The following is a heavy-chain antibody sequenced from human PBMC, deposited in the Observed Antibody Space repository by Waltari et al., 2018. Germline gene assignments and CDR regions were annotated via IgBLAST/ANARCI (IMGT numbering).Heavy chain of an antibody. V-gene: IGHV3-66*01. CDR1: GFIVSSKY. CDR3: ASWAY. CDR2: LYSSGTT. Sequence: EVRLVESGGGLVQPGGSLRLSCAASGFIVSSKYMSWVRQAPGKGLEWLSVLYSSGTTYYADSVRGRFTVSSDNSRNTLFLQMNSLKFEDMAVYFCASWAYWGQGTQVIVSS. J-gene: IGHJ4*02. D-gene: IGHD3-16*01.